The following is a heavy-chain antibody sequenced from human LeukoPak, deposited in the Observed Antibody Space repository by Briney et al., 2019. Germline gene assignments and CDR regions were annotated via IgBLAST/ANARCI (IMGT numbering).Heavy chain of an antibody. CDR2: ISGSGGST. CDR3: AKLSDYYDSSGYRGEFDY. CDR1: GFTFSSYA. V-gene: IGHV3-23*01. Sequence: GGSPRLSCAASGFTFSSYAMSWVRQAPGKGLEWVSAISGSGGSTYYADSVKGRFTISRDNSKNTLYLQMNSLRAEDTAVYYCAKLSDYYDSSGYRGEFDYWGQGTLVTVSS. D-gene: IGHD3-22*01. J-gene: IGHJ4*02.